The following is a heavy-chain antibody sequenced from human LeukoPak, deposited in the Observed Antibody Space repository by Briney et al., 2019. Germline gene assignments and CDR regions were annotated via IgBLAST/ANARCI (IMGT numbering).Heavy chain of an antibody. CDR3: ARDRGYCSSTSCRYFDY. CDR1: GFTFSSYG. D-gene: IGHD2-2*01. V-gene: IGHV3-30*02. Sequence: GGSLRLSCAASGFTFSSYGMHWVRQAPGKGLGWVAFIGYDGSNKYYADSVKGRFTISRDNSKNTLYLQMNSLRAEDTAVYYCARDRGYCSSTSCRYFDYWGQGTLVTVSS. CDR2: IGYDGSNK. J-gene: IGHJ4*02.